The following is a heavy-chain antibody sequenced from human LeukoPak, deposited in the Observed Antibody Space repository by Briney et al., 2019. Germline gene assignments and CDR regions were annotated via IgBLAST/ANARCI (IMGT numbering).Heavy chain of an antibody. D-gene: IGHD5-12*01. J-gene: IGHJ4*02. CDR2: ISSSSSYI. Sequence: GGSLRLSCAASGFTFSSYAMNWVRQAPGKGLEWVSSISSSSSYIYYADSVKGRFTISRDNAKNSLYLQMNSLRAEDTAVYYCARGATLGLFDYWGQGTLVTVSS. CDR1: GFTFSSYA. V-gene: IGHV3-21*01. CDR3: ARGATLGLFDY.